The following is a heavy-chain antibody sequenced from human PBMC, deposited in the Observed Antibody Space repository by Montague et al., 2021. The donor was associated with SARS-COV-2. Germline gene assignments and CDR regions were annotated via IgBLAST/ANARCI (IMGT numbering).Heavy chain of an antibody. CDR3: ARTSASSDY. J-gene: IGHJ4*02. V-gene: IGHV6-1*01. Sequence: CAISGDSVSRNRVARNWIRQSPSSGLERLGRTYYMPKWYNDYAVSVKSRITINPDTSKNQISLQLNSVTPEDTAVYYCARTSASSDYWGQGTLVAVSS. D-gene: IGHD1-26*01. CDR1: GDSVSRNRVA. CDR2: TYYMPKWYN.